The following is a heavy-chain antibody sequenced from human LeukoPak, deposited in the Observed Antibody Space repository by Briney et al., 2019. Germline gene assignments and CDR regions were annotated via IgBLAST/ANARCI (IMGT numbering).Heavy chain of an antibody. CDR3: ARSPTRLRKRNDF. CDR1: GYTFTSYD. CDR2: MNPNRGNT. Sequence: ASVKVSCKTSGYTFTSYDINWVRQATGQGLEWMGWMNPNRGNTGYAQKFQGRVTMTRNNSISTAYMELSSQRSEGTVDYYFARSPTRLRKRNDFWGQGTLVTVSS. J-gene: IGHJ4*02. V-gene: IGHV1-8*01. D-gene: IGHD4-17*01.